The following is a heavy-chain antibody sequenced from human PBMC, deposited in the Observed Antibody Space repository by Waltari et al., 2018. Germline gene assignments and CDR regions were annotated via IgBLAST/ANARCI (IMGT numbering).Heavy chain of an antibody. CDR3: ARDLGGLPPFEFWYYFDY. D-gene: IGHD3-10*01. CDR2: INPNSGGT. CDR1: GYTFTGYY. V-gene: IGHV1-2*02. Sequence: QVQLVQSGAEVKKPGASVKVSCTASGYTFTGYYLPWVRQAPGHGLEWMGWINPNSGGTNYAQKFQGRVTMTRDTSISTAYMELSRLRSDDTAVYYCARDLGGLPPFEFWYYFDYWGQGTLVTVSS. J-gene: IGHJ4*02.